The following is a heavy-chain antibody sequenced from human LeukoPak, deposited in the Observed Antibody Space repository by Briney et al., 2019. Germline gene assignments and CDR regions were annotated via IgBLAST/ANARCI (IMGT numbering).Heavy chain of an antibody. J-gene: IGHJ3*02. CDR1: GFTFSSYG. Sequence: GRSLRLSCAASGFTFSSYGMHWVRQAPGKGLEWVAVISYDGSNKYYADSVKGRFTISRDNSKNTLYLQMNSLRAEDTAVYYCAKARGQQLGAFDIWGQGTMVTASS. D-gene: IGHD6-13*01. CDR3: AKARGQQLGAFDI. CDR2: ISYDGSNK. V-gene: IGHV3-30*18.